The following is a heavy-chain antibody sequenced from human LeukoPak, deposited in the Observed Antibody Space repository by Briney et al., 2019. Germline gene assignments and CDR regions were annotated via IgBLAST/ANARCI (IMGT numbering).Heavy chain of an antibody. CDR3: ARGITIFGVVIGRHYMDV. J-gene: IGHJ6*03. Sequence: SWVRQPPGKGLEWIGYIYYSGSTYYNPSLKSRVTISVDTSKNQFSLKLSSVTAADTAVYYCARGITIFGVVIGRHYMDVWGKGTTVTVSS. D-gene: IGHD3-3*01. V-gene: IGHV4-30-4*08. CDR2: IYYSGST.